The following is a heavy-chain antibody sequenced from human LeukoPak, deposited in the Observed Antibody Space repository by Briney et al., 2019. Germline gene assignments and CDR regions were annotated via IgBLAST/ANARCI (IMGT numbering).Heavy chain of an antibody. D-gene: IGHD3-10*01. CDR3: ARLHASGGYYEPFDY. J-gene: IGHJ4*02. CDR1: GYSFTTYW. Sequence: GESLKISCKGSGYSFTTYWIGWVRQMPGKGLEWMGIIYPGDSDTRYSPSFQGQVTISADKSISTAYLQWSSLKASDTAMYYCARLHASGGYYEPFDYWGQGTLVTVSS. V-gene: IGHV5-51*01. CDR2: IYPGDSDT.